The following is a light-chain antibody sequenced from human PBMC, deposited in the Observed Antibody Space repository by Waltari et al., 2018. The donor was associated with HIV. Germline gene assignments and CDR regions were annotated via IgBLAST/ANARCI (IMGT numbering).Light chain of an antibody. CDR1: EIIINRF. CDR2: GAS. Sequence: EIVLTQSPGALSLSPGERATLSCKASEIIINRFLAWYQQKPGQAPRLLISGASSRATGVPDRFNASGSGTDFTLTITRLEPEDSVVYYCQQYGDLPWTFGQGTKVEIK. V-gene: IGKV3-20*01. J-gene: IGKJ1*01. CDR3: QQYGDLPWT.